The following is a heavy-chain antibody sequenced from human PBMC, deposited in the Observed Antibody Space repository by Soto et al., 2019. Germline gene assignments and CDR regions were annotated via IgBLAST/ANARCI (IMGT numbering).Heavy chain of an antibody. CDR2: SIPLVDRA. D-gene: IGHD6-19*01. J-gene: IGHJ4*02. CDR1: GGTFSTST. CDR3: ARAVAGTSILDS. V-gene: IGHV1-69*04. Sequence: QVQLVQSGAEVKKPGSSVKISCQASGGTFSTSTISWVRQAPGQGLEWMGRSIPLVDRAIYAHNFQGRVTITADKSTNTVYMEMFSLRSDDTAVYYCARAVAGTSILDSWGQGTLVTVSS.